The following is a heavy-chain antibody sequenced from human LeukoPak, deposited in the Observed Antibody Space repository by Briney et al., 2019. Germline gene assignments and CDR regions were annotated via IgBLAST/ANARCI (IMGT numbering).Heavy chain of an antibody. CDR3: AKDAATMGPWELLWSEVR. D-gene: IGHD1-26*01. J-gene: IGHJ4*02. V-gene: IGHV3-30*18. CDR2: ISYDGSNK. Sequence: GRSLRLSCAASGFTFSSYGMHWVRQAPGKGLEWVAVISYDGSNKYYADSVKGRFTISRDNSKNTLYLQMNSLRAEDTAVYCCAKDAATMGPWELLWSEVRWGQGTLVTVSS. CDR1: GFTFSSYG.